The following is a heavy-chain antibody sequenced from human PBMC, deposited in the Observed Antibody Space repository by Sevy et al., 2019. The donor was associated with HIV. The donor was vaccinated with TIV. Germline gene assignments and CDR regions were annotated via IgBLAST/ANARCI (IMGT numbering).Heavy chain of an antibody. Sequence: GGSLRLSCVTSGFTFSSYAMSWVRLTPGKGLEWVSAIGGSADYTYYADSVKGRFTISRDNSKNTLYLQMNGLRAEDTAVYSCAKEVSEHSYSDYWGQGTLVTVSS. CDR2: IGGSADYT. D-gene: IGHD3-10*01. CDR3: AKEVSEHSYSDY. J-gene: IGHJ4*02. CDR1: GFTFSSYA. V-gene: IGHV3-23*01.